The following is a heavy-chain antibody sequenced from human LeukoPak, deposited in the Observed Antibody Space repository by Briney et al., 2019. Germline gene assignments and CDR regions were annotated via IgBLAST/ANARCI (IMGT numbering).Heavy chain of an antibody. V-gene: IGHV3-7*03. Sequence: GGSLRLSCVASVCTFSSYWMGWVRQAPGKGLEWVANIHQDGSEIFYVDSVRGRVTISRDNAKNSLYLQMNPLRAEETAVYYCARHSFVTGSYYPLWGQGTLVAVSS. CDR3: ARHSFVTGSYYPL. J-gene: IGHJ4*02. CDR1: VCTFSSYW. D-gene: IGHD1-26*01. CDR2: IHQDGSEI.